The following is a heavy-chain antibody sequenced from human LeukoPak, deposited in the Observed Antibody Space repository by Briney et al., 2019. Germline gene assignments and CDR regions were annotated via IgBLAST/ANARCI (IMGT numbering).Heavy chain of an antibody. CDR2: INQDGSKE. V-gene: IGHV3-7*01. Sequence: TGGSLRLSCTASGFIFSNYWMTWVRQAPGKGLEWVAQINQDGSKEYYIDSVKARFSISRDNARNSLSLQMNSLRAEDTAVFYCVRDGGASGYDLLDYWGQGTLVTVSS. CDR1: GFIFSNYW. D-gene: IGHD5-12*01. CDR3: VRDGGASGYDLLDY. J-gene: IGHJ4*02.